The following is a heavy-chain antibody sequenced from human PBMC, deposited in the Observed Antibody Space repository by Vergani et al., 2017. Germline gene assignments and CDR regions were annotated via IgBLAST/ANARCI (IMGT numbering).Heavy chain of an antibody. Sequence: QVQLQQWGAGLLKPSETLSLTCAVYGGSFSGYYWSWIRQPTGKGLEWIGEINHSGSTNYNPSLKSRVTISVDTSKNQFSLKLSSVTAADTAVYYCARGKGYCSSTSCRPPHYYYYYYMDVWGKGTTVTVSS. V-gene: IGHV4-34*01. CDR2: INHSGST. CDR1: GGSFSGYY. J-gene: IGHJ6*03. CDR3: ARGKGYCSSTSCRPPHYYYYYYMDV. D-gene: IGHD2-2*01.